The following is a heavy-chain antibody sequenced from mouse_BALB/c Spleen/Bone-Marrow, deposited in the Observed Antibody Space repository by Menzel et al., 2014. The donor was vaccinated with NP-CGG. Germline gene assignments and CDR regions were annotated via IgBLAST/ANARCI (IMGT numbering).Heavy chain of an antibody. Sequence: EVKPVESGGGLVQPGGSRKLSCAASGFTFSSFGTHWVRQAPEKGMEWVAYISSGSSTIYYADTEKGRFTISRDNPKKTLFLQMTSLRSEDTAMYYCARSGIGYYYGSNSYAMDFWGQGSSVTVSS. CDR2: ISSGSSTI. D-gene: IGHD1-1*01. CDR3: ARSGIGYYYGSNSYAMDF. CDR1: GFTFSSFG. J-gene: IGHJ4*01. V-gene: IGHV5-17*02.